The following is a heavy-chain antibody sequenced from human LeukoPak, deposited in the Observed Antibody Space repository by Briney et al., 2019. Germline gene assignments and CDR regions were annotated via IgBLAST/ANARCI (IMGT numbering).Heavy chain of an antibody. Sequence: GGSLRLSCTASRFTFSYYGMHWVRQAPGKGLEWVAGIWHDGSKEYYAGSVKGRFTISTDNSKNTLDLHMNSLRVEDTAVYYCARDDGASGHYSYFNHWGQGTLVTVSS. V-gene: IGHV3-33*01. CDR2: IWHDGSKE. J-gene: IGHJ1*01. CDR1: RFTFSYYG. D-gene: IGHD3-22*01. CDR3: ARDDGASGHYSYFNH.